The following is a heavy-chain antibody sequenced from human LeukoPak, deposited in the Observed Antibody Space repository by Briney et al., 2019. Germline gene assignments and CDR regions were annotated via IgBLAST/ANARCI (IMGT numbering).Heavy chain of an antibody. CDR3: ARVFTMVRGVIITGADY. J-gene: IGHJ4*02. Sequence: ASVKVSCKASGYTFTSYGISWVRQAPGQGLEWMGWISAYNGNTNYAQKLQGRVTMTTDTSTSTAYMELRSLRSDDTAVYYCARVFTMVRGVIITGADYWGQGTLVTVSS. V-gene: IGHV1-18*01. D-gene: IGHD3-10*01. CDR2: ISAYNGNT. CDR1: GYTFTSYG.